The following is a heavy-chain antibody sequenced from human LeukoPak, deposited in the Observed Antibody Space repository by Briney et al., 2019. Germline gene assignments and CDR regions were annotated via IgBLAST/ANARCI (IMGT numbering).Heavy chain of an antibody. J-gene: IGHJ4*02. Sequence: ASVKVSCKASGYTFTGYYMHWVRQAPGQGLEWMGWTNPNSGGTNYAQKFQGRVTMTRDTSISTAYMELSRLRSDDTAVYYCARGLGYCSSTSCYAGETTVNTFDYWGQGTLVTVSS. CDR3: ARGLGYCSSTSCYAGETTVNTFDY. CDR1: GYTFTGYY. V-gene: IGHV1-2*02. CDR2: TNPNSGGT. D-gene: IGHD2-2*01.